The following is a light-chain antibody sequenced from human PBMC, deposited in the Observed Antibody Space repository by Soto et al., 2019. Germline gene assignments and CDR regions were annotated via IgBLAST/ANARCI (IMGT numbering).Light chain of an antibody. CDR2: GAS. CDR1: QSVSSN. J-gene: IGKJ1*01. V-gene: IGKV3-15*01. Sequence: EIVMTQSPATLSVSPGESATLSCRASQSVSSNLAWYQQKPGQAPRLLIYGASTRATGIPDRFSGSGSGTEFTLTISRLQSEDFAVYYCQKYNNWPQTCGQGTKVDIK. CDR3: QKYNNWPQT.